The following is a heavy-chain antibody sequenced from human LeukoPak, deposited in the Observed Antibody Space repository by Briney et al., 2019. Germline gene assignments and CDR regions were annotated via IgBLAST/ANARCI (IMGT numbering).Heavy chain of an antibody. CDR3: AKDNGYSSGWYGGWFDP. D-gene: IGHD6-19*01. Sequence: GGSLRLSCAASGFTFSSYAMSWVRQAPGKGLEWVSAISGSGGSTYYADSVKGRFTISRDNSKSTLYLQMNSLRAEDTAVYYCAKDNGYSSGWYGGWFDPWGQGTLVTVSS. CDR2: ISGSGGST. CDR1: GFTFSSYA. J-gene: IGHJ5*02. V-gene: IGHV3-23*01.